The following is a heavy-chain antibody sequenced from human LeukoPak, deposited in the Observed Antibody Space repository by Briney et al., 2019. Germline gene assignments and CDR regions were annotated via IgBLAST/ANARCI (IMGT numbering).Heavy chain of an antibody. D-gene: IGHD3-22*01. CDR2: IYYSGTT. V-gene: IGHV4-59*01. CDR1: GGSISSYY. J-gene: IGHJ4*02. Sequence: SETLSLTCTVSGGSISSYYWSWIRQPPGKGLDWIGYIYYSGTTNYNPSLKSRVTISVDTSKNQFSLKLSSVTAADTAVYYCARSHSYYDRSGYSGIDYWGQGTLVTVSS. CDR3: ARSHSYYDRSGYSGIDY.